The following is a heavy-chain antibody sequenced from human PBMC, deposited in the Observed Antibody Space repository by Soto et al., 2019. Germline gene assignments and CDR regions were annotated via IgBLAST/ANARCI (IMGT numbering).Heavy chain of an antibody. J-gene: IGHJ5*02. CDR3: ASVGFP. Sequence: GASVKVSCKASGGTFSSFAISWVRQAPGHGLEWMGGIVPMFGTANYAQKLQDRVTIIADESTTTVYMELSSLRSEDTAMYYCASVGFPWGQGTLVTVSS. CDR2: IVPMFGTA. V-gene: IGHV1-69*13. D-gene: IGHD1-26*01. CDR1: GGTFSSFA.